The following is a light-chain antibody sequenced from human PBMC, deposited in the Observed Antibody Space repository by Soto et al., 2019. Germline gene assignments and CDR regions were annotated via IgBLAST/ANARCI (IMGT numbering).Light chain of an antibody. J-gene: IGKJ1*01. Sequence: DIQMTQSPSTLSASVGDRGTITCRASQSISTWLAWYQQKPGKAPKLLIYDASSLESGVPSRFSGSGSGTEFTLTISSLQPDDFATYYCQQYNSYSWTFGQGTKV. CDR3: QQYNSYSWT. CDR1: QSISTW. CDR2: DAS. V-gene: IGKV1-5*01.